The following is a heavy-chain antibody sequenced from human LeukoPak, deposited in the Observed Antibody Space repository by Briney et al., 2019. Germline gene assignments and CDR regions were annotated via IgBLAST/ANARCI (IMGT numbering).Heavy chain of an antibody. Sequence: SETLSLTCSVSGASISSHYWRWIRQPPGKGLEWIGYIHYSGSTNCIPSLKRRVTISLDTSKYQFSLKLTSVTAADTAVYYCSRAGTGFNSPGAYWGQGTLVTVSS. J-gene: IGHJ4*02. D-gene: IGHD1-14*01. CDR3: SRAGTGFNSPGAY. CDR1: GASISSHY. CDR2: IHYSGST. V-gene: IGHV4-59*11.